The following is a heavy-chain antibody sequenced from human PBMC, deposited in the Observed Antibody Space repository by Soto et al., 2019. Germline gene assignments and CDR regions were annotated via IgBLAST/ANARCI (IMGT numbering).Heavy chain of an antibody. CDR1: GYTFTSYA. CDR3: ARQDIVVVPAADTDAFDI. J-gene: IGHJ3*02. CDR2: INAGNGNT. Sequence: QVQLVQSGAEVKKPGASVKVSCKASGYTFTSYAMHWVRQAPGQRLEWMGWINAGNGNTKYSQKFQGRVTITRDTSASTAYMELSSLRSEDTAVYYCARQDIVVVPAADTDAFDIWGQGTMVTVSS. V-gene: IGHV1-3*01. D-gene: IGHD2-2*01.